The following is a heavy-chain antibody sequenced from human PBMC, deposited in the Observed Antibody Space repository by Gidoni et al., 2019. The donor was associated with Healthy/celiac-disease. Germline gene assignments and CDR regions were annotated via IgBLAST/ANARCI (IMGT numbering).Heavy chain of an antibody. J-gene: IGHJ4*02. CDR2: IYTSGST. CDR1: GGSIRRGSYS. CDR3: ARAPTLCSSTSCSFDY. D-gene: IGHD2-2*01. V-gene: IGHV4-61*02. Sequence: QVQRQEAGPGLVKPSQTLSLTCTVSGGSIRRGSYSWSWIRQPAGQGLEWIGRIYTSGSTTYNPSLKSRVTISVATSKNQFSLKLSSVTAADTAVYYCARAPTLCSSTSCSFDYWGQGTLVTVSS.